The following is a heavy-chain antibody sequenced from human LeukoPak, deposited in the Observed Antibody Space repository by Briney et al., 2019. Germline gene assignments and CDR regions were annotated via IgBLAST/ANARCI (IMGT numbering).Heavy chain of an antibody. D-gene: IGHD6-6*01. Sequence: PGESLQISCKGSGYSFTSYWIGCVRQMPGKGLEWMGIIYPGDSDTRYSPSFQGHVTISADKSISTAYLQWSSLKASDTAMYYCARSVRLRYVDSWGQGTLVTVFS. CDR1: GYSFTSYW. CDR3: ARSVRLRYVDS. J-gene: IGHJ4*02. CDR2: IYPGDSDT. V-gene: IGHV5-51*01.